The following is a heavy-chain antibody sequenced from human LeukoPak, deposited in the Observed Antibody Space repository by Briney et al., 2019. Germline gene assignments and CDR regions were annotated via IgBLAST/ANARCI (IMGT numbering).Heavy chain of an antibody. J-gene: IGHJ5*02. Sequence: VASVKVSCKVSGYTLTELSMHWVRQAPGKGLEWMGGFDPEDGETIYAQKFQGRVTMTEDTSTDTAYMELSSLRSEDTAVYYCAREFESRGSRWFDPWGQGTLVTVSS. CDR1: GYTLTELS. V-gene: IGHV1-24*01. CDR3: AREFESRGSRWFDP. CDR2: FDPEDGET. D-gene: IGHD6-25*01.